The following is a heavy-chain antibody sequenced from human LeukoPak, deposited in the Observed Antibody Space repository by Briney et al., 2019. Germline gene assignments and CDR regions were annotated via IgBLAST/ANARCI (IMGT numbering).Heavy chain of an antibody. D-gene: IGHD3-3*01. Sequence: GGSLRLSCAASGFTFSSYGMHWVRQAPGKGLEWVAVISYDGSNKYYADSVKGRFTISRDNSKNTLYLQMNSLRAEDTAVYYCARALIGVRDAFDIWGQGTMVTVSS. CDR3: ARALIGVRDAFDI. V-gene: IGHV3-30*03. J-gene: IGHJ3*02. CDR1: GFTFSSYG. CDR2: ISYDGSNK.